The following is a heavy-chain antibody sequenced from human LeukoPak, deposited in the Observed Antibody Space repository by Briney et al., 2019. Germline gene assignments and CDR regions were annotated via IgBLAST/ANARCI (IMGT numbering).Heavy chain of an antibody. CDR2: INHSGST. Sequence: SETLSLTCAVYGGSFSGYYWTWIRQPPGKGLEWIGEINHSGSTYYNPSLKSRVTISVDTSKNQFSLKLSSVTAADTAVYYCARGEPGITMGRNQPWGQGTLVTVSS. CDR3: ARGEPGITMGRNQP. J-gene: IGHJ5*02. V-gene: IGHV4-34*01. D-gene: IGHD3-10*01. CDR1: GGSFSGYY.